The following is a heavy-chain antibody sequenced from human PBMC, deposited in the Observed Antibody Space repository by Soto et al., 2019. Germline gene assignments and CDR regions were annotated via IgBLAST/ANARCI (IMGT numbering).Heavy chain of an antibody. CDR2: ISDDGSNT. V-gene: IGHV3-30*18. CDR1: VFTFSNYA. Sequence: QVHLVESGGGVVQPGRSLRLSCAASVFTFSNYAMHWVRQAPGKGLECVAVISDDGSNTYYADSVKGRFTISRDNPKNTLYLQMNSLRAEDTAVYYCVKVGGYDGYEPLDKWGQGTLVTVSS. CDR3: VKVGGYDGYEPLDK. D-gene: IGHD5-12*01. J-gene: IGHJ4*02.